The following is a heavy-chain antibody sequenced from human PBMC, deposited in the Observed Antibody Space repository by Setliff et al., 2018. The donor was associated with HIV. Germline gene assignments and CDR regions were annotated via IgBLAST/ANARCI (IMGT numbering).Heavy chain of an antibody. V-gene: IGHV4-30-2*01. D-gene: IGHD1-1*01. CDR1: GGSISSGGYS. CDR3: ARETSVTPVGLDH. Sequence: SETLSLTCAVSGGSISSGGYSWSWIRQPPGKGLEWIGYIYRSGNTKYNPSLKSRVTITIDTSKKQFSLKLNSVTAADTAVYYWARETSVTPVGLDHWGKGTLVTVSS. J-gene: IGHJ1*01. CDR2: IYRSGNT.